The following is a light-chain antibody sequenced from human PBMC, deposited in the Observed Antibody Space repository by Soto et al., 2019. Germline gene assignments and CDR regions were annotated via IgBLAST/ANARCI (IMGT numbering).Light chain of an antibody. CDR1: QSISSW. J-gene: IGKJ1*01. V-gene: IGKV1-5*01. Sequence: DIQMTQSPSTLSASVGDRVTITCRSSQSISSWLAWYQQKPGKAPKLLIYDASSLESGVPSRFSGSGSRTEFTLTISSLQPDDFATYYCQQYNSYWTFGQGTKVEI. CDR2: DAS. CDR3: QQYNSYWT.